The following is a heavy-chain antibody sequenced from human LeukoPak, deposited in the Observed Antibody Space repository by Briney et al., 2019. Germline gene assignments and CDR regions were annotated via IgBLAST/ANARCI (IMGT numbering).Heavy chain of an antibody. CDR3: AGEGHYYDDTGYYYGGEDY. J-gene: IGHJ4*02. Sequence: SETLSLTCTVSGGSTTSYYWSWIRQPAGKGLEWIGRIYTRGSTKYSPSLKSRVTLSVDTSKNQFSLRLSSVTAADTAVYYCAGEGHYYDDTGYYYGGEDYWGQGTLVTVSS. D-gene: IGHD3-22*01. CDR1: GGSTTSYY. CDR2: IYTRGST. V-gene: IGHV4-4*07.